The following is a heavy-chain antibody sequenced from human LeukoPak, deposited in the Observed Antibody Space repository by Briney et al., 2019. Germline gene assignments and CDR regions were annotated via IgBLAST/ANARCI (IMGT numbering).Heavy chain of an antibody. Sequence: PGGSLRLSCAASGFTLSSYAMYWVRQAPGKGLEWVAVISYDGSDKFYADSVKGRFSISRDNFKNTLFLQMNSLGAEDTAVYYCVRDGYSYGYSDYWGQGTLVTVSS. CDR2: ISYDGSDK. CDR3: VRDGYSYGYSDY. J-gene: IGHJ4*02. V-gene: IGHV3-30*04. CDR1: GFTLSSYA. D-gene: IGHD5-18*01.